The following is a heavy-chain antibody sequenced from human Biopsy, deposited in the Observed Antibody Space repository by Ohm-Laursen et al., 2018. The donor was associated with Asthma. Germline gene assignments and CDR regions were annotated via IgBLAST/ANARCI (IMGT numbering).Heavy chain of an antibody. D-gene: IGHD6-19*01. CDR1: GGTFSNFA. CDR2: IMTVFGTT. CDR3: ARCQVGYSSGWSLLLKKIYYSGMDV. J-gene: IGHJ6*02. Sequence: ASSVKVSCKAPGGTFSNFAISWVRQAPGQGLEWLGGIMTVFGTTNYAQKFQGRVTITADESTSIAYMEVTSLRSEDTAIYYCARCQVGYSSGWSLLLKKIYYSGMDVWGQGTAVTVSS. V-gene: IGHV1-69*01.